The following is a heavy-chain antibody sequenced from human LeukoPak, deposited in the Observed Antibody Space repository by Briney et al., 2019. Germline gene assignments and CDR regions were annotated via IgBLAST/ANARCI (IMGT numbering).Heavy chain of an antibody. D-gene: IGHD2-15*01. Sequence: GGSLRLSCAASGFTFSSYAMSWVRQTPGKGLGWVSAISGSGGSTYYADSVKGRFTISRDNSKNTLYLQMNSLRAEDTAVYYCAKDRFYPFGYCSGGSCSFPYYGMDVWGQGTTVTVSS. CDR1: GFTFSSYA. J-gene: IGHJ6*02. CDR3: AKDRFYPFGYCSGGSCSFPYYGMDV. V-gene: IGHV3-23*01. CDR2: ISGSGGST.